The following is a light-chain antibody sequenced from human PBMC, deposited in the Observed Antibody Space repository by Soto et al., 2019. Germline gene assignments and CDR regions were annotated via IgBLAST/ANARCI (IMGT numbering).Light chain of an antibody. V-gene: IGLV2-14*03. CDR1: SSDVGGYNY. J-gene: IGLJ1*01. Sequence: QSVLTQPASVSGSPGQSITISFTVTSSDVGGYNYVSWYQQHPGKGPKLMIYEVSNRPSGVSNRFSGSKSGNTATLTISGLQAEDEADYYCSSYTSTTTRVFGTGTKVTVL. CDR3: SSYTSTTTRV. CDR2: EVS.